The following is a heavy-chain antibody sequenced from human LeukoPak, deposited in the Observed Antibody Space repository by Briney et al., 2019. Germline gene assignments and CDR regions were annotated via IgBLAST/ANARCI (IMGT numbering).Heavy chain of an antibody. CDR2: ISSSSSTI. CDR3: ARSSKLRRHDY. J-gene: IGHJ4*02. Sequence: PGGSLRLSCAASGFTVSSNYMSWVRQAPGKGLEWVSYISSSSSTIYYADSVKGRFTISRDNAKNSLYLQMNSLRAEDTAVYYCARSSKLRRHDYWGRGTLVTVSS. CDR1: GFTVSSNY. V-gene: IGHV3-48*01.